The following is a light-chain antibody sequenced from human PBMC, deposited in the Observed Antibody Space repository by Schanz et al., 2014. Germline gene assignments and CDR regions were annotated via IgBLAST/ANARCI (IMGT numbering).Light chain of an antibody. J-gene: IGLJ3*02. V-gene: IGLV1-44*01. CDR1: SSNIGSNT. CDR3: AAWDDSLHGWV. CDR2: SSN. Sequence: QSVLTQPPSASGTPGQRVTISCSGSSSNIGSNTVNWYQQLPGTAPKLLIYSSNQRPSGVPDRFSGSKSGTSASLVISGLQSEDEADYHCAAWDDSLHGWVFGGGTKLTVL.